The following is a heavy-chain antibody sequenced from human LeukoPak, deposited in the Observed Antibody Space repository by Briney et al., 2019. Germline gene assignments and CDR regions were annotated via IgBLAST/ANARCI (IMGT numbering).Heavy chain of an antibody. CDR2: ISSSSSYI. CDR3: ARGPTRGTMIVVGEEY. D-gene: IGHD3-22*01. CDR1: GFTFSSYS. Sequence: PGGSLRLSCAASGFTFSSYSMNWVRQAPGKGLEWVSSISSSSSYIYYADSVKGRFTISRDNSKNTLYLQMNSLRAEDTAVYYCARGPTRGTMIVVGEEYWGQGTLVTVSS. V-gene: IGHV3-21*01. J-gene: IGHJ4*02.